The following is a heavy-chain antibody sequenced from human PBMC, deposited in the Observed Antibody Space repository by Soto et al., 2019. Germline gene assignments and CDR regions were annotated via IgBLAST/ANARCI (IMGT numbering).Heavy chain of an antibody. Sequence: QVQLVQSGAEVKKPGSSVKVSCKASGGTFSSYAISWVRQAPGQGLEWMGGIIPIFGTANYAQKFQGRVTITAEESTSTAYMERSSLRSEDTAVYYCARVRGSNWDGYYYYGMDVWGQGTTVTVSS. CDR3: ARVRGSNWDGYYYYGMDV. CDR2: IIPIFGTA. J-gene: IGHJ6*02. CDR1: GGTFSSYA. D-gene: IGHD1-26*01. V-gene: IGHV1-69*01.